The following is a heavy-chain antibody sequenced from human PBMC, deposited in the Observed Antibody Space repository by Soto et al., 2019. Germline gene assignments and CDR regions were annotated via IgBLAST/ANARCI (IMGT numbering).Heavy chain of an antibody. J-gene: IGHJ4*02. D-gene: IGHD1-26*01. CDR2: ISYSSRTI. CDR1: GFSFRDLT. V-gene: IGHV3-48*01. Sequence: EVQLVESGGDWVQPGGSLRLSCAASGFSFRDLTMIGVRQAPGKGLEWVSYISYSSRTIHYADSVKGRFTISRDNGKNSLYLQMNSLRAEDTAVYYCARWEAGAEYWGQGTLVTVSS. CDR3: ARWEAGAEY.